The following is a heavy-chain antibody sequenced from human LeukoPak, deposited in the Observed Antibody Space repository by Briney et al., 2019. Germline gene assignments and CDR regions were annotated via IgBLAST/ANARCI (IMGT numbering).Heavy chain of an antibody. CDR1: GYTFTSYG. CDR2: ISVYNGIT. D-gene: IGHD4-17*01. V-gene: IGHV1-18*01. J-gene: IGHJ4*02. CDR3: ARGPPVFTVSRGED. Sequence: ASVIVSCKASGYTFTSYGINWVRQAPGHGLEWMGWISVYNGITSYAQILQGRVTMTADRSTSTAYMELRSLRSDDTAVYYCARGPPVFTVSRGEDWGQGTLVTVSS.